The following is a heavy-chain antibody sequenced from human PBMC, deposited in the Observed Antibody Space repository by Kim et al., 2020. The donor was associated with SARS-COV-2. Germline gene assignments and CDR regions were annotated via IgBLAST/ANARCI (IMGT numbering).Heavy chain of an antibody. V-gene: IGHV3-11*04. D-gene: IGHD5-12*01. J-gene: IGHJ4*02. CDR3: ARGGYTGYDAIDY. Sequence: YYTDSVTGRFTIFRDDAKNSLYLQMNSLRAEDTAVYYCARGGYTGYDAIDYWGQGTLVTVSS.